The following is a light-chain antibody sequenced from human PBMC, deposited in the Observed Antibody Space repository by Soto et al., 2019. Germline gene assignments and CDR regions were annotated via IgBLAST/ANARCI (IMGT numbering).Light chain of an antibody. J-gene: IGKJ1*01. V-gene: IGKV3-20*01. CDR3: RQYGSSPWT. Sequence: EIVLTQAPGTLSLSPGERATLSCRASQSVSASYLAWYQQKPGQAPRLLIYGASSRATGIPDRFSGSWSGTDFTLTISRLEPEDFAVYYCRQYGSSPWTFGQGTKVDIK. CDR1: QSVSASY. CDR2: GAS.